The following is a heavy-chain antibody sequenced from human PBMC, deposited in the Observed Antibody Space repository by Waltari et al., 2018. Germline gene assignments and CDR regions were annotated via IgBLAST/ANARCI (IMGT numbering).Heavy chain of an antibody. D-gene: IGHD3-3*01. CDR1: GFTFNNSA. V-gene: IGHV3-23*01. CDR2: ISRSGGST. J-gene: IGHJ4*02. Sequence: EVQLLESGGGLVQPGGSLRLSCAASGFTFNNSAISWVRQAPGRGLEWVSAISRSGGSTYYAASVKGRFIISRDNSKNTLYLQMKSLRAEDTAVYYCAEDGGNYDFWSGYLRFDYWGQGTLVTVSS. CDR3: AEDGGNYDFWSGYLRFDY.